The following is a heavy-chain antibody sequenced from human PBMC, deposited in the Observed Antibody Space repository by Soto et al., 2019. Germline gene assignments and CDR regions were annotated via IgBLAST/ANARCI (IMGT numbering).Heavy chain of an antibody. CDR2: FYYSGNT. CDR1: GDSISSGSAY. Sequence: PSETLSLTCTVSGDSISSGSAYWGWVRQPPGKGLEWIGSFYYSGNTHYNPSLKSRVTISVDTSKNQFSLKLSSVTAADTAVYYCARHHDSWGQGTLVTVSS. J-gene: IGHJ4*02. V-gene: IGHV4-39*01. CDR3: ARHHDS.